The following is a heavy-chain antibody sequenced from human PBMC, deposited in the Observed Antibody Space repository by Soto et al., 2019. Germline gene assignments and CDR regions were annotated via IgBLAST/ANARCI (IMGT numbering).Heavy chain of an antibody. CDR1: GFTFSSYG. Sequence: QVQLVESGGGVVQPGRSLRLSCAASGFTFSSYGMHWVRQAPGKGLEWVAVISYDGSNKYYADSVKGRITISRDNSKNSLYLQMSSLGSEDTAVYYCAKERGQGGMDVWGQGTTVTV. V-gene: IGHV3-30*18. CDR3: AKERGQGGMDV. CDR2: ISYDGSNK. J-gene: IGHJ6*02.